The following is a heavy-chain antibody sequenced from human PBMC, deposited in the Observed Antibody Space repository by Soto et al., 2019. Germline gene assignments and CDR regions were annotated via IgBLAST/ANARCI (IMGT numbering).Heavy chain of an antibody. CDR1: GFTFSSDA. Sequence: EVQLLESGGGLVQPGGSLRLSCAASGFTFSSDAMSWVRQAPGKGLEWVSAISGSGGSTYYADSVKGRFTIYRDNSKNTLYVQMNSLRAEDTAVYYCEKEAASLAAFDYWCQGTLVTVSS. J-gene: IGHJ4*02. D-gene: IGHD2-15*01. CDR2: ISGSGGST. CDR3: EKEAASLAAFDY. V-gene: IGHV3-23*01.